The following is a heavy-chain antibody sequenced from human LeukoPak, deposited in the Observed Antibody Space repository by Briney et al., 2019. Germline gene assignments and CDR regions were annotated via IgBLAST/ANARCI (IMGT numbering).Heavy chain of an antibody. J-gene: IGHJ4*02. CDR3: ARHITRLRPFDY. CDR2: IYYSGST. Sequence: PSETLSLTCTVSGGSISSSSYYWGWIRQPPGRGVEWIGSIYYSGSTYYNPSLKSRDPISVDQSKNQFSLKLSSVTAADTAVYYCARHITRLRPFDYWGQGTLVTVSS. D-gene: IGHD1-20*01. V-gene: IGHV4-39*01. CDR1: GGSISSSSYY.